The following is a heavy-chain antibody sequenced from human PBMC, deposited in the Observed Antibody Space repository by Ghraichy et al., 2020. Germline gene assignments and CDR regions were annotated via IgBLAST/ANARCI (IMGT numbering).Heavy chain of an antibody. J-gene: IGHJ4*02. CDR3: AKDIGSLRYNWNPFDY. V-gene: IGHV3-9*01. D-gene: IGHD1-20*01. CDR2: ISCNSGSI. Sequence: ISCNSGSIGYADSVKGRFTLSSDNAKHSLYLQMNSLRAEDTALYYFAKDIGSLRYNWNPFDYWGQGTLVTVSS.